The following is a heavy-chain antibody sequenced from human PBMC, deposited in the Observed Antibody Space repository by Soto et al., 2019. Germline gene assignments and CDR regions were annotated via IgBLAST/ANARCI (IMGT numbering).Heavy chain of an antibody. CDR3: ARVLYYGSGSYSPYGMDV. V-gene: IGHV1-69*01. CDR1: GVSFNNNG. Sequence: QVQLVQSGAEVKKPGSSVKVSCKTSGVSFNNNGIGWVRQAPGHGLEWMGGVSPPFRTSNYARKFQGRISITADASTGTVDRELRSLTSEDTAKYYGARVLYYGSGSYSPYGMDVWGQGTTVTVSS. D-gene: IGHD3-10*01. CDR2: VSPPFRTS. J-gene: IGHJ6*02.